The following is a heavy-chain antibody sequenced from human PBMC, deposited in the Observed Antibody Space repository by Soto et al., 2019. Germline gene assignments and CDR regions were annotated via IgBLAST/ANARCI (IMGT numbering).Heavy chain of an antibody. Sequence: SETLSLTCTVSGGSISSYYWSWIRQPPGKGLEWIGYIYYSGSTNYNPSLKSRVTISVDTSKNQFSLKLSSVTAADTAVYYCARAPIFGVVIRGAFDYWGQGTLVTVSS. CDR3: ARAPIFGVVIRGAFDY. CDR2: IYYSGST. J-gene: IGHJ4*02. D-gene: IGHD3-3*01. V-gene: IGHV4-59*01. CDR1: GGSISSYY.